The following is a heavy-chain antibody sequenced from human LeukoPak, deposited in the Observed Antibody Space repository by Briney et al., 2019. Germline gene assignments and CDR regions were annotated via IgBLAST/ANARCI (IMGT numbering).Heavy chain of an antibody. CDR2: ISGSGGST. V-gene: IGHV3-23*01. D-gene: IGHD3-22*01. CDR1: GFTFSSYG. J-gene: IGHJ4*02. Sequence: PGGSLRLSCAASGFTFSSYGMSWVRQAPGKGLEWVSAISGSGGSTYYADSVKGRFTISRDSSKNTLYLQMNSLRAEDTAVYYCARNYYDRSGYSDTFDYWGQGTLVTVSS. CDR3: ARNYYDRSGYSDTFDY.